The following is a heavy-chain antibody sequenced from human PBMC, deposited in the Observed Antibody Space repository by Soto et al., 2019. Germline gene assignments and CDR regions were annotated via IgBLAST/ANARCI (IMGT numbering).Heavy chain of an antibody. Sequence: ASVKVSCKTSEYTFTDNYIYWIRQAPGQGLEWMGWLNPNSGATDFAQRFQGRVTLTSDMSISTAYMELDRLTSDDTAVFYCARQSCGSTSCFYDYWGPGTLVTVSS. CDR1: EYTFTDNY. J-gene: IGHJ4*02. CDR2: LNPNSGAT. D-gene: IGHD2-2*01. CDR3: ARQSCGSTSCFYDY. V-gene: IGHV1-2*02.